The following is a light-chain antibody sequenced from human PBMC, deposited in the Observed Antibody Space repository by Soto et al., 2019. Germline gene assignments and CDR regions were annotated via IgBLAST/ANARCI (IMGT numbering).Light chain of an antibody. J-gene: IGKJ4*01. CDR3: QQRSNWPQLT. Sequence: DIQMTQSPASLSASVGDRVTITCQASQDISNYLNWYQQKPGKAPKLLIYGASTLESGVPSRFSGSGSGTDFTLTISSLEPEDFAVYYCQQRSNWPQLTFGGGTKVDIK. V-gene: IGKV1-33*01. CDR2: GAS. CDR1: QDISNY.